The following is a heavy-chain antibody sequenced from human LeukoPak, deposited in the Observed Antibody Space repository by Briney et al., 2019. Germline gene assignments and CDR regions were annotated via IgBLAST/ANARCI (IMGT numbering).Heavy chain of an antibody. D-gene: IGHD6-13*01. Sequence: ASVKVSCKASGGTFSSYAISWVRQAPGQGLEWMGGIIPIFGTANYAQKFQGRVTMTRNTSISTAYMELSSLRSEDTAVYYCARGTGYSSSWYVQVYWGQGTLVTVSS. J-gene: IGHJ4*02. CDR3: ARGTGYSSSWYVQVY. CDR2: IIPIFGTA. CDR1: GGTFSSYA. V-gene: IGHV1-69*05.